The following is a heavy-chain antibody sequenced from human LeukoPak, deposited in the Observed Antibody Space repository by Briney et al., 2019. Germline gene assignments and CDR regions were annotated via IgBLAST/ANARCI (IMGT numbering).Heavy chain of an antibody. CDR3: ARAVGRPVDY. V-gene: IGHV3-53*01. Sequence: GGSLRLSCAASGFTVSSNYMSWVRQAPGKGLKWVSVIYSGGSTYYADSVTGRFTLSRDNSKDTLYLQMNSLRAEDTAVYYCARAVGRPVDYWGQGTLVTVRS. CDR2: IYSGGST. CDR1: GFTVSSNY. J-gene: IGHJ4*02.